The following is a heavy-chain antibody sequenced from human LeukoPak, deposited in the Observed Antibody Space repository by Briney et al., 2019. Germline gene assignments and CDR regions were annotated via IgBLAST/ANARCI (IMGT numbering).Heavy chain of an antibody. V-gene: IGHV3-30*18. CDR3: AKDSPHDYVWANYKLGWFFDY. J-gene: IGHJ4*02. CDR1: GFTFSSYG. D-gene: IGHD3-16*01. Sequence: GGSLRLSCAASGFTFSSYGMHWVRQAPGKGLEWVAVISYDGSNKYYADSVKGRFTISRDNSKNTLYLQMNSLRAEDTAVYYCAKDSPHDYVWANYKLGWFFDYWGQGTLVTVSS. CDR2: ISYDGSNK.